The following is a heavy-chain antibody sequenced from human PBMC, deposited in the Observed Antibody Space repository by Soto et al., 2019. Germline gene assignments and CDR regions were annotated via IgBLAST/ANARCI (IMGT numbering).Heavy chain of an antibody. V-gene: IGHV4-4*07. Sequence: SGALSLTCTFSFDSIITYYWSWIRRSAGKGLEWIGRIDASGNTNYNPSLKSRVTMSADTSKKQFSLKLTSVTAADTAVYYCARYSNNWFQTEGMDVWGQGTTVTVSS. CDR3: ARYSNNWFQTEGMDV. J-gene: IGHJ6*02. CDR1: FDSIITYY. D-gene: IGHD1-20*01. CDR2: IDASGNT.